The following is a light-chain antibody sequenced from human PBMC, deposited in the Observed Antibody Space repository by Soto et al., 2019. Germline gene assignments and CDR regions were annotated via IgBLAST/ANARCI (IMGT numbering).Light chain of an antibody. CDR2: GAS. CDR1: QSVSSN. CDR3: QQYNNYPPNA. V-gene: IGKV3-15*01. J-gene: IGKJ4*01. Sequence: EIVMTQSPATLSVSPGERATLSCRASQSVSSNLAWYQQKPGQAPRLLIYGASTRATGIPARFSCSGSGTESTLTISSLQSEDCAVYYCQQYNNYPPNAFGGGNKVEIK.